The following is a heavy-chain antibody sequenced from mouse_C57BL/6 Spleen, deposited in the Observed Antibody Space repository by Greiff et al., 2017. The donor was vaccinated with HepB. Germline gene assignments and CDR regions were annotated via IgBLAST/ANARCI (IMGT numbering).Heavy chain of an antibody. CDR2: IHPNSGST. CDR1: GYTFTSYW. J-gene: IGHJ4*01. Sequence: QVQLQQPGAELVKPGASVKLSCKASGYTFTSYWMHWVKQRPGQGLEWIGMIHPNSGSTNYNEKFKSKATLTVDKSSSTAYMQLSSLTSEDSAVYYCAIPLLGYYAMDYWGQGTSVTVSS. V-gene: IGHV1-64*01. CDR3: AIPLLGYYAMDY.